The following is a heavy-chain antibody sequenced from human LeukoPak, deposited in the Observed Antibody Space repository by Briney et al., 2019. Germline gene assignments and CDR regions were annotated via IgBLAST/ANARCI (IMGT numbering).Heavy chain of an antibody. CDR3: AKGPYSGFS. J-gene: IGHJ5*02. D-gene: IGHD1-26*01. Sequence: GASLRLSCAASGFTFSSYAMSWVRQAPEKGLEWVSAISGSGSTNYADSVKGRFTISRDNSKNTLYLQMNSLRAEDTAVYYCAKGPYSGFSWGQGTLVTVSS. V-gene: IGHV3-23*01. CDR2: ISGSGST. CDR1: GFTFSSYA.